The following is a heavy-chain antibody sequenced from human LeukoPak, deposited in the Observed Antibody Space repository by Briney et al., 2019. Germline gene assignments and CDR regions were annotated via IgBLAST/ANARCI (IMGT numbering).Heavy chain of an antibody. CDR2: IRQDGSEK. D-gene: IGHD6-13*01. CDR1: GFTFSTHW. CDR3: ARDGTAAGLYFDL. V-gene: IGHV3-7*01. Sequence: GGSLRLSCTASGFTFSTHWMSWVRQAPGKGPEWVASIRQDGSEKTYVDSVKGRFTISRDNTKNSLSLQLNGLRAEDTAVYYCARDGTAAGLYFDLWGQGTLVTVSS. J-gene: IGHJ4*01.